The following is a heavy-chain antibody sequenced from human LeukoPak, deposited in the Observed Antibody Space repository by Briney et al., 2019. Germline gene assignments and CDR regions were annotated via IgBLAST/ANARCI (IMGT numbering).Heavy chain of an antibody. V-gene: IGHV4-31*03. CDR2: IYYSGST. CDR1: GGSISSGGYY. J-gene: IGHJ3*02. Sequence: PSETLSLTCTVSGGSISSGGYYWSWIRQHPGKGLEWIGYIYYSGSTYYNPSLKSRVTISVDTSKNQFSLKLSSVTAADTAVYYCARCSGVDYSVDIWGQGTMVTVSS. CDR3: ARCSGVDYSVDI. D-gene: IGHD3-10*01.